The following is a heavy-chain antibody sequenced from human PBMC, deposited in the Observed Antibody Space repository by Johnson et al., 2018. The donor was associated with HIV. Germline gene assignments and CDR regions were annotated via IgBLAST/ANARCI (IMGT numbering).Heavy chain of an antibody. D-gene: IGHD1-14*01. CDR2: ISFDGTSK. Sequence: QVQLMESGGGVVQPGRSLRLSCAASGFTFSSHAMHWVRQAPGKGLEWVAFISFDGTSKYYADSVKGRFTISRDNAKKSLYLKLNSLRAEDTAVYYCAKDPNPGGDAFDIWGQGTMVTVSS. V-gene: IGHV3-30*04. CDR1: GFTFSSHA. CDR3: AKDPNPGGDAFDI. J-gene: IGHJ3*02.